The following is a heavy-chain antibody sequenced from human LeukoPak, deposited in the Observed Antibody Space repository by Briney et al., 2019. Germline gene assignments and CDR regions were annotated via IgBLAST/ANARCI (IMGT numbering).Heavy chain of an antibody. J-gene: IGHJ4*02. D-gene: IGHD5-12*01. CDR3: ARDADSGYEPYYFDY. Sequence: GGSLRLSWAASGFTFSSYTMNWIRQAPRKGLEWVSSISSSSSYIYYADSVKGRFTISRDNAKNSLYLQMNSLRAEDTAVYYCARDADSGYEPYYFDYWGQGTLVTVSS. CDR1: GFTFSSYT. V-gene: IGHV3-21*01. CDR2: ISSSSSYI.